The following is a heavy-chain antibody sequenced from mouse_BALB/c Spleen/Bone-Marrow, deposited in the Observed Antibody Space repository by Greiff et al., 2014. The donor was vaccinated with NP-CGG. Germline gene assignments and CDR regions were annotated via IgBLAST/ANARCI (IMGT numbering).Heavy chain of an antibody. J-gene: IGHJ1*01. V-gene: IGHV1-59*01. D-gene: IGHD1-1*01. CDR3: TRQDYYGNSYWYFDV. Sequence: VQRVESGADLVRPGASVKLSCKASGYTFTSYWINWVKQRPGQGLEWIGNIYPSDSYTNYNQKFRDKATLTVDTSSSTAYMQFSSPTSEDSAVYYCTRQDYYGNSYWYFDVWGAGTTVTVSS. CDR1: GYTFTSYW. CDR2: IYPSDSYT.